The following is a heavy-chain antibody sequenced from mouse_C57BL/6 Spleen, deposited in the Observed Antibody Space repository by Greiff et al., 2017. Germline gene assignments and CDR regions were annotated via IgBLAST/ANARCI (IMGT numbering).Heavy chain of an antibody. J-gene: IGHJ4*01. D-gene: IGHD1-2*01. V-gene: IGHV1-82*01. CDR3: ARSSTTADYYAMDY. Sequence: QVQLKESGPELVKPGASVKISCKASGYAFSSSWMNWVKQRPGKGLEWIGRIYPGDGDTNYNGKFKGKATLTADKSSSTAYMQLSSLTSEDSAVYFCARSSTTADYYAMDYWGQGTSVTVSS. CDR2: IYPGDGDT. CDR1: GYAFSSSW.